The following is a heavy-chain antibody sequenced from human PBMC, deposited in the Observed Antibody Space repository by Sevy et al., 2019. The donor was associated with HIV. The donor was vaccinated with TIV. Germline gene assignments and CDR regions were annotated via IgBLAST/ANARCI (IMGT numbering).Heavy chain of an antibody. D-gene: IGHD2-2*01. V-gene: IGHV3-23*01. CDR1: EFIFSDYA. CDR2: INGKGRST. J-gene: IGHJ6*02. CDR3: AKTINSGGGAVPAANYYYYGMDV. Sequence: GGSLRLSCAASEFIFSDYAMNWVRQTPGKGLEWVSSINGKGRSTHYTDSVEGRFTISRDNSRNTLYLQMNSLRAEYPAVYYCAKTINSGGGAVPAANYYYYGMDVWGQGTTVTVSS.